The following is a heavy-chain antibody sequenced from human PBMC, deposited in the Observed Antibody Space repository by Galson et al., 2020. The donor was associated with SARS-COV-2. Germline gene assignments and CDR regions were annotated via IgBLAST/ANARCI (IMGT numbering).Heavy chain of an antibody. CDR2: IHFSGTT. D-gene: IGHD6-19*01. CDR3: ARGGWSLDS. J-gene: IGHJ4*02. CDR1: GGPMNNMY. Sequence: SETLSLTCAVFGGPMNNMYWSWIRQPQGKGLEWIGYIHFSGTTTYNPSLKSRVTISVDTSKNQFSLTLSSVNVADTAIYHCARGGWSLDSWGQGILVTVSS. V-gene: IGHV4-59*01.